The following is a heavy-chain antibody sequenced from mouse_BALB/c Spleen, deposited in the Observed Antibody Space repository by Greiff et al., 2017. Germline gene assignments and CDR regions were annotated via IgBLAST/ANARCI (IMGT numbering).Heavy chain of an antibody. CDR3: ARKGDYDGAWFAY. Sequence: VKVVESGPGLVAPSQSLSITCTVSGFSLSRYSVHWVRQPPGKGLEWLGMIWGGGSTDYNSALKSRLSISKDNSKSQVFLKMNSLQTDDTAMYYCARKGDYDGAWFAYWGQGTLVTVSA. D-gene: IGHD2-4*01. CDR1: GFSLSRYS. J-gene: IGHJ3*01. V-gene: IGHV2-6-4*01. CDR2: IWGGGST.